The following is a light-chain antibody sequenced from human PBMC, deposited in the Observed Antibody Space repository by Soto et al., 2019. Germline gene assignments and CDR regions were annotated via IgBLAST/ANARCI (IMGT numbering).Light chain of an antibody. Sequence: IQLTQSPSSLSASVGDRVTITCRASQGISSYLAWYQQKPGKAPKLLIYAASTLESGVTSRFSGSGSGTAFTRTISSLQPEDFVNYYCHQLNSHPLTFGGGPKVEIK. CDR3: HQLNSHPLT. CDR1: QGISSY. V-gene: IGKV1-9*01. CDR2: AAS. J-gene: IGKJ4*01.